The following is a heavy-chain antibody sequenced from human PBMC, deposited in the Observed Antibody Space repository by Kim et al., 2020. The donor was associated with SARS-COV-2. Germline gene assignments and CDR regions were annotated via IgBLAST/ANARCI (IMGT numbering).Heavy chain of an antibody. Sequence: GGSLRLSCAASGFTFSSYGMHWVRQAPGKGLEWVAVIWYDGSNKYYADSVKGRFTISRDNSKNTLYLQMNSLRAEDTAVYYCAREMGAYSYGYYMDVWGKGTTVTVSS. J-gene: IGHJ6*03. CDR3: AREMGAYSYGYYMDV. D-gene: IGHD5-18*01. CDR1: GFTFSSYG. CDR2: IWYDGSNK. V-gene: IGHV3-33*01.